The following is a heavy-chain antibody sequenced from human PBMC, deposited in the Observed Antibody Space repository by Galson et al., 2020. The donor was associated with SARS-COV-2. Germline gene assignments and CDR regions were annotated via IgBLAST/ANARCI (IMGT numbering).Heavy chain of an antibody. CDR3: AREWITTTVTTSGYYFYHYGMDV. J-gene: IGHJ6*02. D-gene: IGHD4-17*01. Sequence: GGSLRLSCAASGFSFSDYWMHWVRQAPGKGLVWVSRISDDESSTLYADSVKGRFTISRDNAKNTLYLQMNSLRAEDTAVYYCAREWITTTVTTSGYYFYHYGMDVWGQGTTVTVSS. CDR1: GFSFSDYW. CDR2: ISDDESST. V-gene: IGHV3-74*01.